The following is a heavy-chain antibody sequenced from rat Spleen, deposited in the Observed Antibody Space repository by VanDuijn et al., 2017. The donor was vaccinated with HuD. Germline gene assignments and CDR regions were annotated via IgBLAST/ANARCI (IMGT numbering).Heavy chain of an antibody. CDR1: GYTFTSYD. J-gene: IGHJ2*01. Sequence: QVQLQQSGAELAKPGSSVKISCKASGYTFTSYDISWIKQTTGQGLEYIGYINTGSGGTYYNEKFKGKATLTVDKYSSTAFMQLSSLTPEDTAVYYCARGGCDYWGQGVMVTVSS. CDR3: ARGGCDY. V-gene: IGHV1-57*01. CDR2: INTGSGGT. D-gene: IGHD4-1*01.